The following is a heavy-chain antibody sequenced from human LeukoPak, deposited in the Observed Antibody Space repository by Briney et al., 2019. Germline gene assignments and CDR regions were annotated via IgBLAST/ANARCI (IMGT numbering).Heavy chain of an antibody. V-gene: IGHV1-8*02. CDR2: MNPNSGNT. CDR1: GGTFSSYA. J-gene: IGHJ4*02. CDR3: ARADSSGSYTFDY. Sequence: GASVKVSCKASGGTFSSYAISWVRQAPGQGLEWMGWMNPNSGNTGYAQKFQGRVTMTRNTSISTAYMELSSLRSEGTAVYYCARADSSGSYTFDYWGQGTPVTVSS. D-gene: IGHD1-26*01.